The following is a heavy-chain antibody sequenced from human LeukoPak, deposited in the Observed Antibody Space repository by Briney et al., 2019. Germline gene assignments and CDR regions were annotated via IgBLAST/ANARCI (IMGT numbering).Heavy chain of an antibody. J-gene: IGHJ4*02. D-gene: IGHD3-10*01. CDR2: INHSGST. V-gene: IGHV4-34*01. CDR1: GGSFSGYY. Sequence: PSETLSLTCAVYGGSFSGYYWSWIRQPPGKGLEWIGEINHSGSTNYNPSLKSRVTISVDTSKNQFSLKLSSVTAADTAVYYCAKVPSTSGSHDNVHFDDWGQGTLVTVSS. CDR3: AKVPSTSGSHDNVHFDD.